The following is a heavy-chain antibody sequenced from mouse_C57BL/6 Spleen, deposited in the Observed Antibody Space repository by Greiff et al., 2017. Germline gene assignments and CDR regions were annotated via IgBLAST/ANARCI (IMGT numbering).Heavy chain of an antibody. V-gene: IGHV14-3*01. CDR2: IDPANGNT. J-gene: IGHJ4*01. Sequence: VQLQQSVAELVRPGASVKLSCTASGFNITNTYMHWVKQRSEQGLEWIGRIDPANGNTKYAAKFQGKATITADTSSNTANLQLSALTSEDTAIYYCSRQLRFVYAMDYWGQGTSVTVSS. D-gene: IGHD3-2*02. CDR1: GFNITNTY. CDR3: SRQLRFVYAMDY.